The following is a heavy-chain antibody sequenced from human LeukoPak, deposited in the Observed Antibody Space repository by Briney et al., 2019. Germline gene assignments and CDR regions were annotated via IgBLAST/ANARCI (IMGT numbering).Heavy chain of an antibody. Sequence: GGSLRLSCAASGFIFPNAWIHWVRQAPGKGLEWVGRIKNKNSGRTTNYIAPVKGRFTISRDDSRNTLYLEMDSLKTEDTAVYYFLTDWGLLPYYFTYWGQGTLVTVSS. D-gene: IGHD3-10*01. CDR1: GFIFPNAW. CDR2: IKNKNSGRTT. J-gene: IGHJ1*01. V-gene: IGHV3-15*01. CDR3: LTDWGLLPYYFTY.